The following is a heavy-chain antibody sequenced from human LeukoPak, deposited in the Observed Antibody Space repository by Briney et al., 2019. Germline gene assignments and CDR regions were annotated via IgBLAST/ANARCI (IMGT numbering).Heavy chain of an antibody. Sequence: PSETLSLTCTVSGGSISSSGYYWGWIRQPPGKGLEWIGSISSGGSTHYTPSLKSRVTISVEKSKNQFSLKLSSVTVADTAVYYCARRSYDGSGYYYVDYWGQGTLVTVSS. CDR2: ISSGGST. V-gene: IGHV4-39*01. CDR3: ARRSYDGSGYYYVDY. J-gene: IGHJ4*02. D-gene: IGHD3-22*01. CDR1: GGSISSSGYY.